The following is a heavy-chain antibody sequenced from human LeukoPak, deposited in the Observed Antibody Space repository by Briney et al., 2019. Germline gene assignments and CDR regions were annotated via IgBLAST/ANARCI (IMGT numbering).Heavy chain of an antibody. CDR3: ARDDSSSWYHWFDP. CDR1: GYTFTSYG. J-gene: IGHJ5*02. CDR2: ISAYNGNT. V-gene: IGHV1-18*01. Sequence: ASVKVSCKASGYTFTSYGISWVRQAPGQGLEWMGWISAYNGNTNYAQKLHGRVTMTTDTSTSTAYMELRSLRSDDTAVYYCARDDSSSWYHWFDPWGQGTLVTVSS. D-gene: IGHD6-13*01.